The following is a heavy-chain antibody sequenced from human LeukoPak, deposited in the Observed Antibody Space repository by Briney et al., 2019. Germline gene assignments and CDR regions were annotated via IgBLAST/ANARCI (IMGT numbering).Heavy chain of an antibody. V-gene: IGHV3-23*01. CDR3: AKWSTYSGFDS. CDR1: GFTFSYYA. D-gene: IGHD5-12*01. CDR2: ISSSGLSGSGVST. Sequence: GGSLRLSCAASGFTFSYYAMSWVRQAPGKGLEWVSGISSSGLSGSGVSTYYADSVKGRFIISRDNSENKVSLQMNSLRAEDTAVYYCAKWSTYSGFDSWGQGTLVTVSA. J-gene: IGHJ4*02.